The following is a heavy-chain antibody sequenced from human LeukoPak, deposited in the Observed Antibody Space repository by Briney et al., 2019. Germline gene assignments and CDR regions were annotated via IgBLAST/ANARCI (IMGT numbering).Heavy chain of an antibody. J-gene: IGHJ4*02. Sequence: TSETLSLTCTVSGGSISSSSYYWGWIRQPPGKGLEWIGSIYYSGSTYYNPSLKSRVTISVDTSKNQFSLKLSSVTAADTAVYYCSRQLGYCSSTSCYADKVDYWGQGTLVTVSS. D-gene: IGHD2-2*01. CDR1: GGSISSSSYY. CDR2: IYYSGST. V-gene: IGHV4-39*01. CDR3: SRQLGYCSSTSCYADKVDY.